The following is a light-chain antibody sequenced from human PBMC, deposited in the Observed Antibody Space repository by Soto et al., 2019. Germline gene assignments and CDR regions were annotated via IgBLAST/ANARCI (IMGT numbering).Light chain of an antibody. CDR1: QGISNY. CDR3: PKYKSAPNT. J-gene: IGKJ3*01. CDR2: AAS. V-gene: IGKV1-27*01. Sequence: DIQMTQYPSSLSASVGDRVTLTCRASQGISNYLAWYQKKPGKFPKLLIYAASTLQSGVPSRFSASGSVTDYTLTIRRLQPEDVATDCCPKYKSAPNTLGIGTKVDI.